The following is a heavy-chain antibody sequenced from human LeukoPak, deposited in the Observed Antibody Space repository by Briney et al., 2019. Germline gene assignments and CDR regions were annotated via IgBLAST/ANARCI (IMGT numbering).Heavy chain of an antibody. V-gene: IGHV1-2*02. J-gene: IGHJ5*02. D-gene: IGHD6-19*01. Sequence: ASVKVSCKASGYTFTGYYMHWVRQAPGRGLEWMGWINPNSGGTNYAQKFQGRVTMTRDTSISTAYMELSRLRSDDTAVYYCARLVAGTTDWFDPWGQGTLVTVSS. CDR1: GYTFTGYY. CDR3: ARLVAGTTDWFDP. CDR2: INPNSGGT.